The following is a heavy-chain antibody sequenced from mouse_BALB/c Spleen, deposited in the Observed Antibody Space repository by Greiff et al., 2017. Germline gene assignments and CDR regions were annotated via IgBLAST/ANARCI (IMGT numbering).Heavy chain of an antibody. CDR2: ISYSGST. Sequence: VQLQQSGPSLVKPSQTLSLTCSVTGDSITSGYWNWIRKFPGNKLEYMGYISYSGSTYYNPSLKSRISITRDTSKNQYYLQLNSVTTEDTATYYCARWDYDYDGGYFDVWGAGTTVTVSS. CDR3: ARWDYDYDGGYFDV. CDR1: GDSITSGY. V-gene: IGHV3-8*02. D-gene: IGHD2-4*01. J-gene: IGHJ1*01.